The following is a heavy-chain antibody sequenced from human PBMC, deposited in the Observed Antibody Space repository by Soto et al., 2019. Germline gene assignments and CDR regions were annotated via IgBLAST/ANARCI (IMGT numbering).Heavy chain of an antibody. Sequence: QIALQESGPTVVKPTQTLTLTCTFSGFSLTTTGVGVGWIRHAPGKALEWLAMVYWNDERRYSPSLKSRLTITQDTSKNQVVLTMTYMDPVDTATYFCAHYESSGYFSHFASWGQGTLVTFSS. CDR2: VYWNDER. D-gene: IGHD3-22*01. J-gene: IGHJ4*02. CDR3: AHYESSGYFSHFAS. V-gene: IGHV2-5*01. CDR1: GFSLTTTGVG.